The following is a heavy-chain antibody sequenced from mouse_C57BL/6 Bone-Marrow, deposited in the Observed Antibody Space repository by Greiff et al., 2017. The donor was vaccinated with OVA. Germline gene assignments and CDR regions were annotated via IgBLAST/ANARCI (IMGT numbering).Heavy chain of an antibody. CDR2: IDPSDSYT. V-gene: IGHV1-69*01. CDR1: GYTFTSYW. D-gene: IGHD1-1*01. CDR3: ARTTELLWFAY. Sequence: QVQLQQPGAELVMPGASVKLSCKASGYTFTSYWMHWVKQRPGQGLEWIGEIDPSDSYTNYNQKFKGKSTLTVDKSSSTAYMQLSSLTSEDSAVYYCARTTELLWFAYWGQGTLVTVSA. J-gene: IGHJ3*01.